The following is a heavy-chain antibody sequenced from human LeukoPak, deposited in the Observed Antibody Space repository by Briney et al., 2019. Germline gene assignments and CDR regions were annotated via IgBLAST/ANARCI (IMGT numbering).Heavy chain of an antibody. Sequence: GGSLRLSCVAYRLPYTIYTMHWVRQAPGKGLEWVAVMSYDGSHKFHADSVKGRFTISRDNSKNTVYLQVNNLRAEDTSIYYCARDVGGYAFDSWGQGTLVTVSS. CDR2: MSYDGSHK. V-gene: IGHV3-30*04. D-gene: IGHD5-12*01. CDR1: RLPYTIYT. CDR3: ARDVGGYAFDS. J-gene: IGHJ4*02.